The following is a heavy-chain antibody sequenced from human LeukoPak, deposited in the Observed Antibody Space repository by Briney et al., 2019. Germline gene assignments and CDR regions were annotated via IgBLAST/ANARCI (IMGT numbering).Heavy chain of an antibody. V-gene: IGHV3-53*01. CDR2: ICSGGST. CDR1: GFTVSSNY. J-gene: IGHJ4*02. CDR3: ARGYCSGGSCYCDY. Sequence: GGSLRLSCAASGFTVSSNYMSWVRQAPGKGLEWVSVICSGGSTYYADSVKGRFTVSRDTSKNTLYLQMNSLRAEDTAVYYCARGYCSGGSCYCDYWGQGTLVTVSS. D-gene: IGHD2-15*01.